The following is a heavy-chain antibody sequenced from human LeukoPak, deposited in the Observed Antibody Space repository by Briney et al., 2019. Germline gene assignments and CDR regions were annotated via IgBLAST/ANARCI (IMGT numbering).Heavy chain of an antibody. CDR1: GYTFTGYY. Sequence: ASVKVSCKASGYTFTGYYMHWVRQAPGQGLEWMGWTNPNSGGTNYAQKFQGRVTMTRDTSISTAYMELSRLRSDDTAVYYCATLRRYCSGGSCSPWFDPWGQGTLVTVSS. V-gene: IGHV1-2*02. J-gene: IGHJ5*02. CDR3: ATLRRYCSGGSCSPWFDP. CDR2: TNPNSGGT. D-gene: IGHD2-15*01.